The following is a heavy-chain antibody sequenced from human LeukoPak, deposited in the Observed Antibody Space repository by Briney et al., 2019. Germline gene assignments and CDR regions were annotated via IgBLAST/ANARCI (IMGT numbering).Heavy chain of an antibody. CDR1: GFTFDDYA. V-gene: IGHV3-9*01. Sequence: GGSLRLSCAASGFTFDDYAMHWVRQAPGKGLEWVSGISWNSGSIGYADSVKGRFTISRDNAKNSLYLQMNSLRAEDTALYYCAKDRAAAGPDYYYYYGMDVWGQGTTVTVSS. D-gene: IGHD6-25*01. CDR3: AKDRAAAGPDYYYYYGMDV. J-gene: IGHJ6*02. CDR2: ISWNSGSI.